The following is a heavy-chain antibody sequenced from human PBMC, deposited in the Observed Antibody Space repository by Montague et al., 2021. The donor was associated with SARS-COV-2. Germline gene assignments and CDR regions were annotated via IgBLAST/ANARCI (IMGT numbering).Heavy chain of an antibody. Sequence: SETLSLTCAVYGGSFSGYHWTWIRQSPGKGLEWIGEINTSGSTYYNPSLKSRITISGDTSKNQFSLKLTSVTAADTAVYYCARGRIDVNMIVVVVAGASFYRDVWGKGTTVTVSS. CDR1: GGSFSGYH. CDR3: ARGRIDVNMIVVVVAGASFYRDV. D-gene: IGHD3-22*01. CDR2: INTSGST. V-gene: IGHV4-34*01. J-gene: IGHJ6*03.